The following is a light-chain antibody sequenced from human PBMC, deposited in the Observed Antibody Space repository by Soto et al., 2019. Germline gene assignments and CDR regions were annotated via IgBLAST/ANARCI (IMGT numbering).Light chain of an antibody. V-gene: IGKV3-20*01. Sequence: EIVLTQSPGTLSLSPGERATLSCRASQSVCTYLVWYQQKLGRAPRLLIYEASSKAPGIPERFSGSGSETDFTLTISRVEPEDFAVYYCQQYGSSPRSFRRGTKVEI. CDR1: QSVCTY. CDR3: QQYGSSPRS. CDR2: EAS. J-gene: IGKJ1*01.